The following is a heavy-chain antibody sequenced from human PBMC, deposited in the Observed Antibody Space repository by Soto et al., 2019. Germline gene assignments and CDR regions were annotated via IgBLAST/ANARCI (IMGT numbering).Heavy chain of an antibody. V-gene: IGHV3-11*01. CDR1: GFTFSDYY. CDR2: ISSSGSTI. CDR3: ARVERQHYYYYYGMDV. Sequence: PGGSLRLSCAASGFTFSDYYMSWIRQAPGKGLEWVSYISSSGSTIYYADSVKGRFTISRDNAKNSLYLQMNSLRAEDTAVYYCARVERQHYYYYYGMDVWGQGTTVTVSS. J-gene: IGHJ6*02. D-gene: IGHD1-1*01.